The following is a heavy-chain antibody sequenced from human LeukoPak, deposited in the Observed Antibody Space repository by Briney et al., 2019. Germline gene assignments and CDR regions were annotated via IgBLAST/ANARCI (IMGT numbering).Heavy chain of an antibody. Sequence: GASVKVSCKASGYTFTSYYMHWVRQAHGQGLEWMGIINPSGGSTTYAQMFQGRVTMTRDTSTSTVYMDLTSLRSEDTAVYYCARGPHPGKQKGGWFDPWGQGTLVTVSS. CDR2: INPSGGST. J-gene: IGHJ5*02. CDR1: GYTFTSYY. CDR3: ARGPHPGKQKGGWFDP. D-gene: IGHD1-14*01. V-gene: IGHV1-46*01.